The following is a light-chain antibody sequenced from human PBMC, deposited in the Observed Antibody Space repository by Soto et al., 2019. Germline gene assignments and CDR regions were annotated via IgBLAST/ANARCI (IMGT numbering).Light chain of an antibody. CDR1: SSDVGGYNY. CDR2: EVS. CDR3: SSYTSSSTYV. Sequence: QSALTQPASVSGSPGQSITISCTGTSSDVGGYNYVPWSQQHPGKAPQLMIYEVSNRPSGVSNRFSGSKSGNTASLTISGLQAEDEADYYCSSYTSSSTYVFGTGTKLTVL. V-gene: IGLV2-14*01. J-gene: IGLJ1*01.